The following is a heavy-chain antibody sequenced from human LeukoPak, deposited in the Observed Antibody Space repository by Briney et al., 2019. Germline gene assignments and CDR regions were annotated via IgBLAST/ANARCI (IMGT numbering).Heavy chain of an antibody. Sequence: PGGSLRLSCAASGFTFSSYGMHWVRQAPGKGLEWVAFILYDGSNKYYADSAKGRFTISRDNSKNTLYLQMNSLRVEDTAVYYCARLGYCSGGSCPDFDYWGQGTLVTVSS. CDR1: GFTFSSYG. D-gene: IGHD2-15*01. CDR3: ARLGYCSGGSCPDFDY. V-gene: IGHV3-30*02. J-gene: IGHJ4*02. CDR2: ILYDGSNK.